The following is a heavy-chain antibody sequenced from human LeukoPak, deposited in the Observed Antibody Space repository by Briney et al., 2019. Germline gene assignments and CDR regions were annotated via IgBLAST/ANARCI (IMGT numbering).Heavy chain of an antibody. D-gene: IGHD3-9*01. J-gene: IGHJ5*02. CDR2: INPNSGGT. V-gene: IGHV1-2*02. Sequence: RASVKVSCKASGYTFTGYYMHWVRQAPGQGLEWMGWINPNSGGTNYAQKFQGRVTMTRDTSTSTAYMELSRLRSDDTAVYYCARNFPYYDILTGYTNWFDPWGQGTLVTVSS. CDR3: ARNFPYYDILTGYTNWFDP. CDR1: GYTFTGYY.